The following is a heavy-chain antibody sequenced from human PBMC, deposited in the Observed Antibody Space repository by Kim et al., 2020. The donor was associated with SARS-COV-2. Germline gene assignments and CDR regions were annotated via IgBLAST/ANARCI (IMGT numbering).Heavy chain of an antibody. Sequence: SQTLSLTCTVSGGSISSGSYYWSWIRQPAGKGLEWIGRIYTSGSTNYNPSLKSRVTISVDTSKNQFSLKLSSVTAADTAVYYCARAYGDYIGIFDYWGQGTLVTVSS. CDR1: GGSISSGSYY. J-gene: IGHJ4*02. CDR2: IYTSGST. V-gene: IGHV4-61*02. D-gene: IGHD4-17*01. CDR3: ARAYGDYIGIFDY.